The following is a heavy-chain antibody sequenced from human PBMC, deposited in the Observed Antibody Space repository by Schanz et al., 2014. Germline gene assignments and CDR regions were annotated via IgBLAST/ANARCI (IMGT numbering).Heavy chain of an antibody. V-gene: IGHV3-74*01. CDR1: GFTFSRYW. D-gene: IGHD5-18*01. CDR3: ARGGADSAMANEY. CDR2: LNFDETYT. J-gene: IGHJ4*02. Sequence: EVQLVESGGELIQPGGSLRLSCEASGFTFSRYWMHWVRQAPGKGLEWVSRLNFDETYTSYADSVKGRFTISRDNAKNTVYLQMTSLRVEDTAVYYCARGGADSAMANEYWGRGTLVTVSS.